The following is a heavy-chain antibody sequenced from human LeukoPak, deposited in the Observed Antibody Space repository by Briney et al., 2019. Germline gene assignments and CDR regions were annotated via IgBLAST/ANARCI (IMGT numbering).Heavy chain of an antibody. CDR1: DYTFTNYG. CDR3: ARVAYSSSFMDV. Sequence: ASVKVSCKASDYTFTNYGVSWVRQAPGQGLEWMGWISAYNGNTNYAQKLQGRVTMTTDTSTSTAYMELRSLRSDDTAVYYCARVAYSSSFMDVWGKGTTVTVSS. V-gene: IGHV1-18*01. D-gene: IGHD6-13*01. J-gene: IGHJ6*04. CDR2: ISAYNGNT.